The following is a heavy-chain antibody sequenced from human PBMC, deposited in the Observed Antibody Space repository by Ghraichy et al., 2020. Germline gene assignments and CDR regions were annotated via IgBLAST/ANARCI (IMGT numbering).Heavy chain of an antibody. CDR3: ARDAYGGNTNLDY. Sequence: SQTLSLTCTVSGGSISSGDYYWSWIRQPPGKGLEWIGYIYYSGSTYYNPSLKSRVTISVDTSKNQFSLKLSSVTAADTAVYYCARDAYGGNTNLDYWGQGTLVTVSS. D-gene: IGHD4-23*01. CDR1: GGSISSGDYY. CDR2: IYYSGST. J-gene: IGHJ4*02. V-gene: IGHV4-30-4*01.